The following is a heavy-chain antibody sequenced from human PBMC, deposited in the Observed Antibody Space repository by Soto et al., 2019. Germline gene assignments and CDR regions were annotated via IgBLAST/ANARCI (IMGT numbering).Heavy chain of an antibody. CDR3: VRVGGYCSGGSCSDYMDV. V-gene: IGHV3-64*01. J-gene: IGHJ6*03. CDR1: GFTFSNYA. Sequence: GGSLRLSCAASGFTFSNYAMHWVRQAPGKGLEYVSGINSNGGSTYYANSVKGRFTISRDNSKNTRYLQMGSLRAEDMAVYYCVRVGGYCSGGSCSDYMDVWGKGTTVTVSS. D-gene: IGHD2-15*01. CDR2: INSNGGST.